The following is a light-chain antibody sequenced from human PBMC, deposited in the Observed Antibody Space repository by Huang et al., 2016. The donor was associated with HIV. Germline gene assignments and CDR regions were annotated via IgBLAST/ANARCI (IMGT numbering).Light chain of an antibody. CDR1: QCVSSTF. Sequence: EIVLTQSPGTLSLSPGERVLLSCRASQCVSSTFLAWYPQKSGQAPKLLIYGASSRATGIPDRFSGSGFGTDFTLTISRLEPEDYAVYYCQQYGTSPYTFGQGTKLEIK. V-gene: IGKV3-20*01. J-gene: IGKJ2*01. CDR2: GAS. CDR3: QQYGTSPYT.